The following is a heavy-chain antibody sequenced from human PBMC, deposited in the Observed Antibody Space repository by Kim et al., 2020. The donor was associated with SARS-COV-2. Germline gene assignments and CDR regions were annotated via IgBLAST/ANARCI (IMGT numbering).Heavy chain of an antibody. CDR3: AREGRAQGVITPVDY. V-gene: IGHV4-31*03. CDR2: IYYSGST. J-gene: IGHJ4*02. CDR1: GGSISSGGYY. D-gene: IGHD3-10*01. Sequence: SETLSLTCTVSGGSISSGGYYWSWIRQHPGKGLEWIGYIYYSGSTYYNPSLKSRVTISVDTSKNQFSLKLSSVTAADTAVYYCAREGRAQGVITPVDYWGQGTLVTVSS.